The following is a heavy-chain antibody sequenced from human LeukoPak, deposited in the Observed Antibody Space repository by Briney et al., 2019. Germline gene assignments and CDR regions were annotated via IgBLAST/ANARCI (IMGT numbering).Heavy chain of an antibody. CDR2: IIPIFGTA. V-gene: IGHV1-69*13. D-gene: IGHD5-24*01. CDR1: GGTFSSYA. CDR3: ARDQDRDGYNLDY. J-gene: IGHJ4*02. Sequence: SVKVSCKASGGTFSSYAISWVRQAPGQGLEWMGGIIPIFGTANYAQKFQGRVAITADESTSTAYMELSSLRSEDTAVYYCARDQDRDGYNLDYWGQGTLVTVSS.